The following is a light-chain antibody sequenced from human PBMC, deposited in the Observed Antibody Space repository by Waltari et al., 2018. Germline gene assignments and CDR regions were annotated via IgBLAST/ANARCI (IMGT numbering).Light chain of an antibody. CDR3: ALYMGSGIWV. V-gene: IGLV8-61*01. Sequence: YQQNPGEDPRTLVYKENAASAGVPYRFSGSILGNTAALTITGAQADDESDYYCALYMGSGIWVFGGGTRLTVL. CDR2: KEN. J-gene: IGLJ3*02.